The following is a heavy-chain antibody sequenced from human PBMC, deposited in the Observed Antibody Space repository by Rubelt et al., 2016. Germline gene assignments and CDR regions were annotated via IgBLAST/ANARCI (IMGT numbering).Heavy chain of an antibody. J-gene: IGHJ4*02. CDR1: GFTFSNAW. V-gene: IGHV4-38-2*01. Sequence: GSLRLSCAASGFTFSNAWMTWIRQPPGKGLEWIGNIHHGGNTYYNPSLKSRVTLSVDSSNNQYSLKLSSVTAADTAVYYWARRGGSSGYYYFDYSGQGTLVTVSS. CDR2: IHHGGNT. CDR3: ARRGGSSGYYYFDY. D-gene: IGHD3-22*01.